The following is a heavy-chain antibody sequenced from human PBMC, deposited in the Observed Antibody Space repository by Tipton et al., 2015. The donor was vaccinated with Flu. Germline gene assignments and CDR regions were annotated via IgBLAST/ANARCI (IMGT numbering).Heavy chain of an antibody. V-gene: IGHV3-53*01. Sequence: QLVQSGGGLIQPGGSLRLSCAASDFTVSTNYMSWVRQAPGKGLEWVSILYSAGPSHYADSVKGRFIISRDNSKNTVYLQMNSLRAEDTALYYCARDLLNLFTGTYSHAFDIWGQGTMVTVSS. J-gene: IGHJ3*02. D-gene: IGHD1-26*01. CDR2: LYSAGPS. CDR3: ARDLLNLFTGTYSHAFDI. CDR1: DFTVSTNY.